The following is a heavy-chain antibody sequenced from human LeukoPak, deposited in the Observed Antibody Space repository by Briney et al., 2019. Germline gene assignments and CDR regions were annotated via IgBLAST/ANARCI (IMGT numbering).Heavy chain of an antibody. CDR2: ISAYNGNT. D-gene: IGHD2-21*02. CDR3: ARVGAGWAYCGGDCYSPREY. J-gene: IGHJ4*02. CDR1: GYTFTSYG. V-gene: IGHV1-18*01. Sequence: ASVKVSCKASGYTFTSYGISWVRQAPGQGLEWMGWISAYNGNTNYAQKLQGRVIMTTDTSTSTAYMELRSLRSDDTAVYYCARVGAGWAYCGGDCYSPREYWGQGTLVTVSS.